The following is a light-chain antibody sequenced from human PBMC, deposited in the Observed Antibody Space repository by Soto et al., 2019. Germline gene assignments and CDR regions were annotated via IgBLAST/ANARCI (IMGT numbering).Light chain of an antibody. V-gene: IGKV1-5*01. Sequence: DIRMTQSPSTLSASVGDRVTITCRASQNIDSWLAWYQQKPGKAPKIMIYGATSLESGVTSGFSASGSGTEFTLTISSLQPDDLAASYCQHDNSYGTFGQGTRVEI. J-gene: IGKJ1*01. CDR3: QHDNSYGT. CDR2: GAT. CDR1: QNIDSW.